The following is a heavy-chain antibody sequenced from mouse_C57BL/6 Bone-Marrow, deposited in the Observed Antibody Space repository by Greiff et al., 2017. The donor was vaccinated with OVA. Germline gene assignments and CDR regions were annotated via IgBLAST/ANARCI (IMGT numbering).Heavy chain of an antibody. V-gene: IGHV1-42*01. Sequence: EVQLQQSGPELVKPGASVKISCKASGYSFTGYYMNWVKQSPEKSLEWIGEINPSTGGTTYNQKFKAKATLTVDKSSSTAYMQLKSLTSEDSAVYYCARRIYDGYYFYYFDYWGQGTTLTVSS. J-gene: IGHJ2*01. CDR3: ARRIYDGYYFYYFDY. CDR2: INPSTGGT. CDR1: GYSFTGYY. D-gene: IGHD2-3*01.